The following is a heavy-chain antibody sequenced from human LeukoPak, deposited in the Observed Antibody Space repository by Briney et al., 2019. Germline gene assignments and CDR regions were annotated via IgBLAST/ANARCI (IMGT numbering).Heavy chain of an antibody. D-gene: IGHD6-13*01. CDR2: ISGSGGSI. CDR1: GFTFSSYA. V-gene: IGHV3-23*01. J-gene: IGHJ4*02. Sequence: GGSLRLSCAASGFTFSSYAMNWVRQAPGKGLEWVSGISGSGGSIYYADSVKGRFTISRDNSKNTLYLQMNSLRAEDTAVYYCAKDSAYSSGWYYFDPWGQGILVTVSS. CDR3: AKDSAYSSGWYYFDP.